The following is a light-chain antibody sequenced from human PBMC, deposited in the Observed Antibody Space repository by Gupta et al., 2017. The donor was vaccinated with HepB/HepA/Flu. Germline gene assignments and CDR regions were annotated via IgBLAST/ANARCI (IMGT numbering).Light chain of an antibody. Sequence: EFVLTQSPGTLSLSPGERATLSCRASQSVGSSYLAWYQQKPGQAPRLLIYGASSRATGIPDRFSGSGSGTDFTLTISRLEPEDCAVYYCQQYGSLPQTFGQGTKVEIK. CDR2: GAS. CDR3: QQYGSLPQT. J-gene: IGKJ1*01. V-gene: IGKV3-20*01. CDR1: QSVGSSY.